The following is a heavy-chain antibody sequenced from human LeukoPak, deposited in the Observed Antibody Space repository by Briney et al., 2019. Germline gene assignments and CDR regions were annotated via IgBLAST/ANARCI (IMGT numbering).Heavy chain of an antibody. CDR3: ARSHDHLWGNYPDY. J-gene: IGHJ4*02. CDR2: IYHSGSP. CDR1: GDSISSSSYY. Sequence: SETLSLTCTVSGDSISSSSYYWAWVRQPPGKGLEWIGEIYHSGSPNYNPSLKSRVTISVDKSRNHFSLNLSSVTAADTAMYYCARSHDHLWGNYPDYWGQGTLVTVSS. V-gene: IGHV4-39*07. D-gene: IGHD3-16*02.